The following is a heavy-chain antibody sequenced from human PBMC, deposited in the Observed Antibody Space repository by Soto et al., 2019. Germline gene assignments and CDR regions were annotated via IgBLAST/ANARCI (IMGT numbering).Heavy chain of an antibody. Sequence: QVQLVQSGAEVTKPGASVTVSCKTSGYTFTNYYMHWVRQAPGQGLEWMGVIYPSGGSTSYAQKFEGRVTITMDSSTSTVYMEVSSLRSDDTAVYYCARGVSEGWQRFHWGQGTLVSVSS. CDR2: IYPSGGST. CDR3: ARGVSEGWQRFH. D-gene: IGHD2-21*01. V-gene: IGHV1-46*01. J-gene: IGHJ4*02. CDR1: GYTFTNYY.